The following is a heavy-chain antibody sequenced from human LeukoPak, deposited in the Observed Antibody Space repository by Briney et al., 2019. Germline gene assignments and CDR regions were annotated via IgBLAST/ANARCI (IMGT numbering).Heavy chain of an antibody. J-gene: IGHJ6*04. Sequence: GGSLRLSCAASGFTFSTYAMAWARQAPGKGLEWVSAIRDSGTTTFYEDSVQGRYALSRDNFRNTLFLQMNSVRAAATAVYDCARPGWGGNCDYRMDVWGKGTAVTVSS. V-gene: IGHV3-23*01. CDR2: IRDSGTTT. CDR3: ARPGWGGNCDYRMDV. D-gene: IGHD2-21*02. CDR1: GFTFSTYA.